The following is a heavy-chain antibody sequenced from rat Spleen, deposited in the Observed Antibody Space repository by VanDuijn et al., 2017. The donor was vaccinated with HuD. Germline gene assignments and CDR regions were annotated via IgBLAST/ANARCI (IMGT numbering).Heavy chain of an antibody. CDR2: ISTSGSRT. V-gene: IGHV5-25*01. J-gene: IGHJ4*01. CDR1: GFTFSDYY. Sequence: EVQLVESGGGLVQPGRSLKLSCAASGFTFSDYYMAWVRQAPTKGLEWVATISTSGSRTYYSDSVKGRFTISRDNAKSNLYLQMDSLRSEDTASYYCARHYNNYGVMDAWGQGASVTVSS. CDR3: ARHYNNYGVMDA. D-gene: IGHD1-10*01.